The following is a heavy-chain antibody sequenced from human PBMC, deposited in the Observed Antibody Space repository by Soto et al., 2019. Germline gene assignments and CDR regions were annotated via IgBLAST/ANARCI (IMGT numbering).Heavy chain of an antibody. V-gene: IGHV4-31*03. CDR1: GGSISSGGYY. D-gene: IGHD3-22*01. CDR2: IYYSGST. J-gene: IGHJ3*02. Sequence: QVQLQESGPGLVKPSQTLSLACTVSGGSISSGGYYWSWIRQHPGKGLEWIGHIYYSGSTYYNPSLKSRVTISVDTSKNQFSLKLSSVTAADTAVYYCARDLRYYHSSGYYSVAFDIWGQGTMVTVSS. CDR3: ARDLRYYHSSGYYSVAFDI.